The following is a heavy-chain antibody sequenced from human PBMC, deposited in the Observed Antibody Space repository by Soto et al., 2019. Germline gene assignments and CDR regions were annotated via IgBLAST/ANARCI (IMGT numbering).Heavy chain of an antibody. Sequence: VQLIESRGGVVQPGRSMRLSCEASGFTLRNYAMHWVRQAPGKGLEWVAAISYDGGNEYYGDSVKGRFTISKDNSKSTLYLQMNSLRPEDTAVYYCVKGEATVVTRVREHWGHGTRVIVSS. CDR3: VKGEATVVTRVREH. D-gene: IGHD3-22*01. V-gene: IGHV3-30*18. CDR2: ISYDGGNE. J-gene: IGHJ4*01. CDR1: GFTLRNYA.